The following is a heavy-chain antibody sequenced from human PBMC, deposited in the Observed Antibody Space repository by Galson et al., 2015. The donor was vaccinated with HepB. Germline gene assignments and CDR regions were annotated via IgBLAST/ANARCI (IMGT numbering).Heavy chain of an antibody. J-gene: IGHJ3*02. CDR1: GFTFSSYW. V-gene: IGHV3-7*01. Sequence: SLRLSCAASGFTFSSYWMSWVRQAPGKGLEWVANIKQDGSEKYYVDSVKGRFTISRDNAKNSLYLQMNSLRAEDTAVYYCARGNYGDYELNDAFDIWGQGTMVTVSS. CDR2: IKQDGSEK. CDR3: ARGNYGDYELNDAFDI. D-gene: IGHD4-17*01.